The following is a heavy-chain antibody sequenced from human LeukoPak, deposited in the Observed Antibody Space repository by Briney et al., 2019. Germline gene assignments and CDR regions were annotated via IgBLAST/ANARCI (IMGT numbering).Heavy chain of an antibody. CDR1: GGSISSYY. CDR3: ATRGDSSSWYWGSYYYYMDV. CDR2: IYYSGST. D-gene: IGHD6-13*01. J-gene: IGHJ6*03. Sequence: PSETLSLTCTVSGGSISSYYWSWIRQPPGKGLEWIGYIYYSGSTNYNPSLKSRVTISVDTSKNQFSLKLSSVTAADTAVYYCATRGDSSSWYWGSYYYYMDVWGKGTTVTISS. V-gene: IGHV4-59*08.